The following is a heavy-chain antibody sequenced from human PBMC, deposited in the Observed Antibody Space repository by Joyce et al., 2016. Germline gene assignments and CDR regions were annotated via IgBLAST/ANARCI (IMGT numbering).Heavy chain of an antibody. CDR2: INPILGTV. Sequence: QVQLVQSGAEVKKRAFSVKVSCKASGDTFRNYVFSWVRQAPGQGLEWMGGINPILGTVHSAQKCPGRVTMTTDKSTSSTYMDLSGVRSEDTAVYYCAGTYYYDSSGYYSLDYWGQGTLVTVSS. V-gene: IGHV1-69*06. CDR1: GDTFRNYV. J-gene: IGHJ4*02. D-gene: IGHD3-22*01. CDR3: AGTYYYDSSGYYSLDY.